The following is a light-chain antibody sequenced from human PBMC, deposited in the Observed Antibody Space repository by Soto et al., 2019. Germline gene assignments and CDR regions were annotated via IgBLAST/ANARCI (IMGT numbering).Light chain of an antibody. CDR2: DAS. CDR1: QDVNNY. V-gene: IGKV1-33*01. CDR3: QQYDDDHRT. J-gene: IGKJ4*01. Sequence: DIQMTQSPSSLSASVGDRVTITCQASQDVNNYVNWYQQKSGKAPKLLIYDASNLQTGVPSRFGGSGSGTTFALIISSLQPEDIATYYCQQYDDDHRTFGGGTKVEI.